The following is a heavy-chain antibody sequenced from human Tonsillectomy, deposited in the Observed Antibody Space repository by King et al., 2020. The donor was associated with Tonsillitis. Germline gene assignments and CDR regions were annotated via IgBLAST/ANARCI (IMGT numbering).Heavy chain of an antibody. V-gene: IGHV4-38-2*02. CDR3: AREPYYYDSSCYWNWFDP. CDR2: IYLSGST. Sequence: VQLQESGPGLVKPSETLSLTCAVSGYSISSGYYWGWIRQPPGKGLGWIGSIYLSGSTYYNPSLKSRVTIPVDPPKNQFSLKLSSVTAADRAVYYCAREPYYYDSSCYWNWFDPWGQGTLVTVSS. J-gene: IGHJ5*02. D-gene: IGHD3-22*01. CDR1: GYSISSGYY.